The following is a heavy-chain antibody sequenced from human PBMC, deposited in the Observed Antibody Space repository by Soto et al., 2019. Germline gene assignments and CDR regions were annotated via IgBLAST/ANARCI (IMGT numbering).Heavy chain of an antibody. J-gene: IGHJ6*02. V-gene: IGHV3-30*18. CDR3: AKEVVLTITGRYNYFGMDV. CDR1: GFAFSSYG. Sequence: GGSLRLSCAAPGFAFSSYGMHWVRQAPGKGLEWVAHISYDGSNKYYADSVKGRFTISRDNSKNTLYLQMNSLRAEDTAVYYCAKEVVLTITGRYNYFGMDVWGQGTTVTVSS. CDR2: ISYDGSNK. D-gene: IGHD5-12*01.